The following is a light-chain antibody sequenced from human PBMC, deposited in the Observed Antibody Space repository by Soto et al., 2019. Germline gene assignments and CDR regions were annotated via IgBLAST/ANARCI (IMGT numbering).Light chain of an antibody. CDR2: GAS. V-gene: IGKV3-15*01. J-gene: IGKJ1*01. CDR3: QQYNNWPLWT. CDR1: QSVSSN. Sequence: EIVMTQSPATLSVSPGERATLSCRASQSVSSNLAWYQQKPGQAPRLLIYGASTRATGIPARFSVSGSGTEFTLTISSLQSEDFAVYSCQQYNNWPLWTFGQGTKVEIK.